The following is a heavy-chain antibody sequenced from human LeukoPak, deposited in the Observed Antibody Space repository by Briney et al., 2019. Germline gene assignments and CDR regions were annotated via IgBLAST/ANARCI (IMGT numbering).Heavy chain of an antibody. J-gene: IGHJ4*02. Sequence: PGRSLRLSCAASGFTFSSYGMHWVRQAPGKGLEWVAVISYDGSNKYYADSVKGRFTISRDNSKNTLYLQMNSLRAEDTAVYYCAKGTYCGGDCLLLDYFDYWGQGTLVTVSS. V-gene: IGHV3-30*18. CDR2: ISYDGSNK. CDR1: GFTFSSYG. D-gene: IGHD2-21*02. CDR3: AKGTYCGGDCLLLDYFDY.